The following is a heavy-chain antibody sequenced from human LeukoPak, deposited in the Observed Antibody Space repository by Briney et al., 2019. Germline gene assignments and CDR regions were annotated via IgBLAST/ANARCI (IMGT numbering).Heavy chain of an antibody. CDR1: GFSISSNY. V-gene: IGHV3-53*01. D-gene: IGHD2-2*01. CDR2: IYREGST. J-gene: IGHJ4*02. CDR3: ASDDCTSSSCSQLDY. Sequence: GGSLRLSCAASGFSISSNYMSWVRQAPGKGLEWVSVIYREGSTFYADSVKGRFTISRDNSKNTLYLQMNSLRAEDTAVYYCASDDCTSSSCSQLDYWGQGTLVTVSS.